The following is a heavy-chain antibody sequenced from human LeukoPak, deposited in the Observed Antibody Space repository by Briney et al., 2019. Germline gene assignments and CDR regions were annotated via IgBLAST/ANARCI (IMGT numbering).Heavy chain of an antibody. Sequence: GGSLRLSCAASGFTFSSYAMSWVRQPPGKGLEWVSAVSNSGATTYYADSVKGRFTISRDNSKNSLFLQMNSLRAEDTAVYYCARVHTKYVDVVATNYWGQGTLVTVSS. V-gene: IGHV3-23*01. CDR2: VSNSGATT. CDR3: ARVHTKYVDVVATNY. J-gene: IGHJ4*02. D-gene: IGHD5-12*01. CDR1: GFTFSSYA.